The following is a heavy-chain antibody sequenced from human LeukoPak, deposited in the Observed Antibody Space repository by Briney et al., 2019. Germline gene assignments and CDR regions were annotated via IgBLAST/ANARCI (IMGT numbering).Heavy chain of an antibody. CDR2: INSDGSST. Sequence: GGSLRLSCAASGFIFSSYWMHWVRQAPGKGLVWVSRINSDGSSTSYADSVKGRFTISRDNAKNTLYLQMNSLRAEDTAVYYCARDYYDSSGPHNYFDYWGQGTLVTVSS. J-gene: IGHJ4*02. D-gene: IGHD3-22*01. V-gene: IGHV3-74*01. CDR1: GFIFSSYW. CDR3: ARDYYDSSGPHNYFDY.